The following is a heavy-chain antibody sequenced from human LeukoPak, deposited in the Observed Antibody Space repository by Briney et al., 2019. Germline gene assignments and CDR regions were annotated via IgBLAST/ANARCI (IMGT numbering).Heavy chain of an antibody. Sequence: SETLSLTCTVSGGSISSGGYYWSWIRQHPGKGLEWIGYIYYSGSTYYNPSLKSRVTISVDTSKNQFSLKLSSVTAADTAVYYCAREGEGYSYGPDYWGQGTLVPVSS. D-gene: IGHD5-18*01. V-gene: IGHV4-31*03. J-gene: IGHJ4*02. CDR1: GGSISSGGYY. CDR3: AREGEGYSYGPDY. CDR2: IYYSGST.